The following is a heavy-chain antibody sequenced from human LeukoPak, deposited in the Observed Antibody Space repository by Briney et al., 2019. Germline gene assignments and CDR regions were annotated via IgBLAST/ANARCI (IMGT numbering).Heavy chain of an antibody. J-gene: IGHJ4*01. CDR3: ASDPYGDYVGALGV. CDR1: GFAVSSNA. CDR2: VNGRGVAT. Sequence: AGSLRLTCADSGFAVSSNAWAWVRQAPGKGLEWISAVNGRGVATHYPSPEKRRFTISRTNSKKSMYLQMNSLSDDDTAYYCCASDPYGDYVGALGVWGRGTLVTVSS. D-gene: IGHD4-17*01. V-gene: IGHV3-23*01.